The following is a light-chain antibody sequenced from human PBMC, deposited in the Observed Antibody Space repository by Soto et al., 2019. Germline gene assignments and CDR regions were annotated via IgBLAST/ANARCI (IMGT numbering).Light chain of an antibody. Sequence: EIVLTQSPATLSLSPGDRATLSCRASQRLSSYLAWYQHKPGRAPRLLIYDATESAAGVPARFSGTMSGTDFTLPISSLEPEDFAVYYCQLRLNPHTFGPGTRLE. CDR1: QRLSSY. CDR2: DAT. J-gene: IGKJ2*01. V-gene: IGKV3-11*01. CDR3: QLRLNPHT.